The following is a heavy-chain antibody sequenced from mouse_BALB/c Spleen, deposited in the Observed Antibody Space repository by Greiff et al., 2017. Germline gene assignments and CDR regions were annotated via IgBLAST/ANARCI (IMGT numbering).Heavy chain of an antibody. Sequence: EVKLVESGGGLVQPGGSLKLSCAASGFTFSSYTMSWVRQTPEKRLEWVAYISNGGGSTYYPDTVKGRFTISRDNAKNTLYLQMSSLKSEDTAMYYCARQGYGSSYDAMDYWGQGTSVTVSS. D-gene: IGHD1-1*01. CDR3: ARQGYGSSYDAMDY. CDR2: ISNGGGST. CDR1: GFTFSSYT. J-gene: IGHJ4*01. V-gene: IGHV5-12-2*01.